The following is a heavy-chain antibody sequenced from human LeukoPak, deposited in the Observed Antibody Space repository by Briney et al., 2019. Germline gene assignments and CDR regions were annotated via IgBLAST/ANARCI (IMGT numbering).Heavy chain of an antibody. CDR2: SYDSGST. CDR3: ARNNWSIDYGIDV. J-gene: IGHJ6*02. CDR1: GESISSYC. D-gene: IGHD1-20*01. V-gene: IGHV4-59*08. Sequence: SETLSLTCIVSGESISSYCWSWIRQPPGKGLEWIGYSYDSGSTNYNPSLKSRVTISVDTSKSQVSLKLISVTAADTAVYYCARNNWSIDYGIDVWGQGTTVIVSS.